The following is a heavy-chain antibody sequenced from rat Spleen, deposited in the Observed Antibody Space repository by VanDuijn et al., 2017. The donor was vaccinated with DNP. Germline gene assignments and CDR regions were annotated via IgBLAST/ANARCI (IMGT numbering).Heavy chain of an antibody. Sequence: EVQLVESGGGLVQPGRSLKLSCAASGFTFSDYYMAWVRQAPKKGLEWVASISYEGSSTYFGDSVKGRFTISRDNAKSTLYLQMDSLRSEDTATYYCAKYYGYNPWYFDFWGQGVMVTVSS. V-gene: IGHV5-22*01. D-gene: IGHD1-9*01. CDR3: AKYYGYNPWYFDF. J-gene: IGHJ2*01. CDR1: GFTFSDYY. CDR2: ISYEGSST.